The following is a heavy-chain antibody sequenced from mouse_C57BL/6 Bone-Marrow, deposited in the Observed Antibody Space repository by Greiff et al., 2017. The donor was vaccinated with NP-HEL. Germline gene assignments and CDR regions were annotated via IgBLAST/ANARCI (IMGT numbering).Heavy chain of an antibody. CDR1: GYTFTDYN. J-gene: IGHJ3*01. V-gene: IGHV1-18*01. Sequence: EVKLMESGPELVKPGASVKIPCKASGYTFTDYNMDWVKQSHGKSLEWIGDINPNNGGTIYNQKFKGKATLTVDKSSSTAYMKLRSLTSEDTAVYYCARLGTWFAYWGQGTLVTVSA. CDR3: ARLGTWFAY. CDR2: INPNNGGT. D-gene: IGHD2-14*01.